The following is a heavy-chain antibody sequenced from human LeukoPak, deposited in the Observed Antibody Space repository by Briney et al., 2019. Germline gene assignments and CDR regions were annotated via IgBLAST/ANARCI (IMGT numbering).Heavy chain of an antibody. V-gene: IGHV1-46*01. J-gene: IGHJ4*02. CDR1: GYTFTSYY. Sequence: GASVKVSCKASGYTFTSYYIHWVRQAPGQGLEWMGIINPSGGSTTYAQKFQDRVTMTRDTSTSTVYMELSSLRSEDAAVYYCARDTEDFDYWGQGTLVTVSS. CDR3: ARDTEDFDY. CDR2: INPSGGST.